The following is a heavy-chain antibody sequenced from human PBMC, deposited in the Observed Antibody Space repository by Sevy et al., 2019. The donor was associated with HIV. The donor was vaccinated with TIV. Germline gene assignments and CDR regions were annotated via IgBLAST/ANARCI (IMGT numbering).Heavy chain of an antibody. CDR1: GGSVSSYY. V-gene: IGHV4-4*07. CDR2: IYPSGRT. J-gene: IGHJ4*01. CDR3: ARDYYGDYGWVVDY. Sequence: SETLSLTCTVSGGSVSSYYWSWIRQPAGKGLEWIGRIYPSGRTNYNSSLKSRVTMSVDTSKNQFSLKMSSVTAADTAAYFCARDYYGDYGWVVDYWGHGTLVTVSS. D-gene: IGHD4-17*01.